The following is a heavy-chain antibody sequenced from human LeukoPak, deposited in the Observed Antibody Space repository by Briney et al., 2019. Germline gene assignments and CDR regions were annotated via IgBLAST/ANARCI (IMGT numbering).Heavy chain of an antibody. CDR3: ARLVSSDY. V-gene: IGHV3-48*01. J-gene: IGHJ4*02. CDR2: ISSSSSTI. CDR1: GFTVSSNY. D-gene: IGHD5/OR15-5a*01. Sequence: GGSLRLSCAASGFTVSSNYMSWVRQAPGKGLEWVSYISSSSSTIYYADSVKGRFTISRDNAKNSLYLQMNSLRAEDTAVYYCARLVSSDYWGQGTLVTVSS.